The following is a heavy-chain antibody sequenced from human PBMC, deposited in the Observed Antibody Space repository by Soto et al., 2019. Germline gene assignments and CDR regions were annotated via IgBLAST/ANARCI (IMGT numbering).Heavy chain of an antibody. Sequence: SETLSLTCAVSGGSISISNRWSWVRQPPGKGLEWIGEIFHRGDTNYNPSLKSRVTISVDRSKNQFSLKLTSVTAADTAMYYCARGTTTMAPKNWFDPWGQGILVTVSS. D-gene: IGHD5-18*01. CDR1: GGSISISNR. CDR3: ARGTTTMAPKNWFDP. CDR2: IFHRGDT. J-gene: IGHJ5*02. V-gene: IGHV4-4*02.